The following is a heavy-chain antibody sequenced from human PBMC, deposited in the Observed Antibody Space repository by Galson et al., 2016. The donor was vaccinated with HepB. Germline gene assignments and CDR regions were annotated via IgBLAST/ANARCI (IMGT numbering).Heavy chain of an antibody. J-gene: IGHJ4*02. V-gene: IGHV3-30-3*01. CDR3: LTVDKTVSGNLY. CDR1: GFTFNTYT. CDR2: ISFDGYNK. Sequence: SLRLSCAASGFTFNTYTMHWVRQAPGKGLEWVAVISFDGYNKYYADSVKGRFTISRDNSRNTLYLQVNSLGPEDTAVYYCLTVDKTVSGNLYWGQGTLVTVSS. D-gene: IGHD4-23*01.